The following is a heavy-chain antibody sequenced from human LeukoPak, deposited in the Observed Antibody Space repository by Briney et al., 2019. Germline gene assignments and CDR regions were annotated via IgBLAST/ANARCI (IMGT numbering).Heavy chain of an antibody. CDR3: AKLMRGSGSYFPPSDY. J-gene: IGHJ4*02. Sequence: GGSLRLSCAASGFTFSDYYMSWIRQAPGQGLEFVSYISGSGSPTYYADSVKGRFIISRDNAKSSLFLQMNNLRAEDTAVYYCAKLMRGSGSYFPPSDYWGQGALVTVSS. V-gene: IGHV3-11*01. CDR2: ISGSGSPT. CDR1: GFTFSDYY. D-gene: IGHD3-10*01.